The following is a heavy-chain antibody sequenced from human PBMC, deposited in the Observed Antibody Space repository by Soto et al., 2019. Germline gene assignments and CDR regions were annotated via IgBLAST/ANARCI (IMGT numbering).Heavy chain of an antibody. Sequence: QVQLVESGGGVVQPGRSLRLSCAASGFTFSSYAMHWVRQAPGKGLEWVAVISYDGSNKYYADSVRGRFTISRDNSKTLYLQMNTLRGEDTALYYCVRDTSPYSSGWHKRHFDYWGQGTLVTVSS. CDR1: GFTFSSYA. D-gene: IGHD6-19*01. CDR2: ISYDGSNK. J-gene: IGHJ4*02. CDR3: VRDTSPYSSGWHKRHFDY. V-gene: IGHV3-30-3*01.